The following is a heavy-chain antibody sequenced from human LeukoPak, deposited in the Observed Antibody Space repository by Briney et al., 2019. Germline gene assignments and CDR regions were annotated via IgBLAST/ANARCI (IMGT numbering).Heavy chain of an antibody. J-gene: IGHJ4*02. V-gene: IGHV3-23*01. CDR1: GFTFSSYP. D-gene: IGHD1-1*01. Sequence: PGGSLRLSCTGSGFTFSSYPLSWVRQAPGKGLEWVSAISNSGSNTYYGDSVRGRFTISRDNSKNTLYLQMNTLRAEDTAVYYWATTKSARRYFDYWGQGTLVTVSS. CDR2: ISNSGSNT. CDR3: ATTKSARRYFDY.